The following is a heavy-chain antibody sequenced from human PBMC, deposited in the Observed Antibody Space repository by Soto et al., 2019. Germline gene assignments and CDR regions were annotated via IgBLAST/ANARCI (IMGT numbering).Heavy chain of an antibody. CDR3: AKCQKSTSCYVDY. CDR2: ISGGGGST. D-gene: IGHD2-2*01. CDR1: GFTFSSYA. V-gene: IGHV3-23*01. J-gene: IGHJ4*02. Sequence: GGSLRLSCAASGFTFSSYAMNWVRQAPGKGLEWVSGISGGGGSTYYADSVKGRFTISRDNSKNTLYLQMNSLRAEDTAVYYCAKCQKSTSCYVDYWGQGTLVTVSS.